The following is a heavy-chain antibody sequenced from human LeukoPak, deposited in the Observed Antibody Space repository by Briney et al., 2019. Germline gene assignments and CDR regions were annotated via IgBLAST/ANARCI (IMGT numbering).Heavy chain of an antibody. J-gene: IGHJ4*02. CDR1: GGSISSSSYY. Sequence: SGTLSLTCTVSGGSISSSSYYWGWIRQPPGKGLEWIGSIYYSGSTYYNPSLKSRVTISVDTSKNQFSLKLSSVTAADTAVYYCARHRHPLGEWLLPYDYWGQGTLVTVSS. CDR2: IYYSGST. D-gene: IGHD3-3*01. CDR3: ARHRHPLGEWLLPYDY. V-gene: IGHV4-39*01.